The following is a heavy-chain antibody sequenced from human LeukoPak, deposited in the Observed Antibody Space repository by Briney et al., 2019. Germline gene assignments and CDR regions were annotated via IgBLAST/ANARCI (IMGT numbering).Heavy chain of an antibody. J-gene: IGHJ3*02. Sequence: SQTLSLTCTVSGGSISSGDYYWSWIRQPPGKGLEWIGYIYYSGSTYYNPSLKSRVTISVDTSKNQFSLKLSSVTAADTAVYYCARARRGEYKGDAFDIWGQGTMVTVSS. V-gene: IGHV4-30-4*01. D-gene: IGHD4-17*01. CDR2: IYYSGST. CDR1: GGSISSGDYY. CDR3: ARARRGEYKGDAFDI.